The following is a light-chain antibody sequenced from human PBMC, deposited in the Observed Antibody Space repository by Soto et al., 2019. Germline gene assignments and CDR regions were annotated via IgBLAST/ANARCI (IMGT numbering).Light chain of an antibody. CDR1: QSISSY. CDR2: AAS. CDR3: QQSYRNPIT. Sequence: DIQMTQSPSSLSASVGDRVTITCRASQSISSYLNWYQQKPGKAPKLLIHAASSLQSGVPPRFSGSGSGTDFTLTISSLQPEDFATYFCQQSYRNPITFGQGTRLEI. J-gene: IGKJ5*01. V-gene: IGKV1-39*01.